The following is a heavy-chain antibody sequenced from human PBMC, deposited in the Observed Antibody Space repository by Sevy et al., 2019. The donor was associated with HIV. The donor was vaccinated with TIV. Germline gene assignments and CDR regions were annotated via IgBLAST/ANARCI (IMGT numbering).Heavy chain of an antibody. Sequence: GGSLRLSCAASGFSFNGYAMHWVCQAPGKGLEWLAVISYDGSVKYYTESVKGRFTISRDNTKNTLFLQLNSLRPEDTAVYYCVREGRNYEYVWGTYHSGFRAQGTLVTVSS. V-gene: IGHV3-30*04. CDR3: VREGRNYEYVWGTYHSGF. J-gene: IGHJ4*02. CDR2: ISYDGSVK. D-gene: IGHD3-16*02. CDR1: GFSFNGYA.